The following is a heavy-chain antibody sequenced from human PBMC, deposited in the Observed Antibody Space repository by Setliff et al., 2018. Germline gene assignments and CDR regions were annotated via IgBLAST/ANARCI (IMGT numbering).Heavy chain of an antibody. CDR2: IIGVGGGT. J-gene: IGHJ4*02. CDR3: AKVLAIFGVVTDIGFYFDY. V-gene: IGHV3-23*01. D-gene: IGHD3-3*01. CDR1: GFTFSNYA. Sequence: GGSLRLSCAASGFTFSNYAMSWVRQAPGEGLEWVSTIIGVGGGTYFADSVKGRFTISRDNSKNTLYLQMNSLRAEDTAIYYCAKVLAIFGVVTDIGFYFDYWGQGSLVTVSS.